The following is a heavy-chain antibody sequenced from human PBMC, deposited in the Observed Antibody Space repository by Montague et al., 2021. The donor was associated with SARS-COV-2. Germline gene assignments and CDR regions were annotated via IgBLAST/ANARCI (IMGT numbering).Heavy chain of an antibody. D-gene: IGHD3-22*01. J-gene: IGHJ4*02. V-gene: IGHV4-39*01. Sequence: SETLSLTCTVSGGSISSSRYYWGWLRPPPGKGLERIGSIYYSGTTYYHPSLKSRVTISVDTSKNQFSLKLSSVTAADTAVYYCARLGYDYDSSGMADYWGQGTLVTVSS. CDR3: ARLGYDYDSSGMADY. CDR2: IYYSGTT. CDR1: GGSISSSRYY.